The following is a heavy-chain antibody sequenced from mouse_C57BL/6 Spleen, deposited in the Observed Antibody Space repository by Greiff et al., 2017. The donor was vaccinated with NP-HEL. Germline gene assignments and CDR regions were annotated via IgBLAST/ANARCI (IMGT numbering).Heavy chain of an antibody. Sequence: EVQLVESGGGLVQPGGSLSLSCAASGFTFTDYYMSWVRQPPGKALEWLGFIRNKANGYTTEYSASVKGRFTISRDNSQSILYLQMNALRAEDSATYYCARWELYFDYWGQGTTLTVSS. CDR2: IRNKANGYTT. V-gene: IGHV7-3*01. CDR1: GFTFTDYY. J-gene: IGHJ2*01. CDR3: ARWELYFDY.